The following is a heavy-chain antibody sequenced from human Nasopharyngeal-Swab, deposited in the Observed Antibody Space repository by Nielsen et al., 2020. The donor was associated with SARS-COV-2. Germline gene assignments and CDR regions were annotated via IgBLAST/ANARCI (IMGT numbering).Heavy chain of an antibody. CDR1: GYSFVNHW. Sequence: GESLKISCMASGYSFVNHWIGWVRQKPGKGLEWMGMFYPGNSEIAYSPSFQGQVTISADKSMNTAYLQWRSLRASDTAMYFCARRAARDGYNYEVDPWGQGTLVTVSS. J-gene: IGHJ5*02. CDR3: ARRAARDGYNYEVDP. D-gene: IGHD5-24*01. CDR2: FYPGNSEI. V-gene: IGHV5-51*01.